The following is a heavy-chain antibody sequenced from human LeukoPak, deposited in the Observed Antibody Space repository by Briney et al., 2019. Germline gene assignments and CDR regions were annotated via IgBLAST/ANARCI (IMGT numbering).Heavy chain of an antibody. J-gene: IGHJ4*02. D-gene: IGHD2-21*01. CDR2: IYTDGSSR. CDR3: ARGGGYNCGGDCYLFDH. CDR1: GFTFSSYW. V-gene: IGHV3-74*01. Sequence: GGSLRLSCAASGFTFSSYWMHWVRQAPGKGLVWVSRIYTDGSSRSYADSVKGRFTISRDNAKNTLYLQMNSLRAEDTAVYYCARGGGYNCGGDCYLFDHWGQGTLVTVSS.